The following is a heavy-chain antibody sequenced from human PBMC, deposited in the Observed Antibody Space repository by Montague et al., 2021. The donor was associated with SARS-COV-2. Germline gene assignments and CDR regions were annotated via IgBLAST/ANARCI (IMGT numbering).Heavy chain of an antibody. D-gene: IGHD3-22*01. CDR1: GFSLTTRAVG. V-gene: IGHV2-5*02. CDR2: IYGDDDK. CDR3: AHVSRLGNYYGGNFDS. Sequence: VKPTQTLTLTCNFSGFSLTTRAVGVGWIRQPPGKALEWLAVIYGDDDKRYSPYLRSRLTITKDTSANHVVLTMTNMDPVDKATYYCAHVSRLGNYYGGNFDSWGQGALVTVSS. J-gene: IGHJ4*02.